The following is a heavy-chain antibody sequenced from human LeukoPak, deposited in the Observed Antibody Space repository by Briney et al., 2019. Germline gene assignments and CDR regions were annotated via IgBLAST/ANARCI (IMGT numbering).Heavy chain of an antibody. CDR1: GFTFSGSA. D-gene: IGHD6-13*01. V-gene: IGHV3-73*01. Sequence: PGGSLRLSCAASGFTFSGSAMHWVRQASGKGLEWVGRIRSKANSYATAYAASVKGRFTISRDDSKNTAYLQMNSLKTEDTAVYYCTRESSSWYSYYYYYMDVWGKGTTVTVSS. CDR3: TRESSSWYSYYYYYMDV. CDR2: IRSKANSYAT. J-gene: IGHJ6*03.